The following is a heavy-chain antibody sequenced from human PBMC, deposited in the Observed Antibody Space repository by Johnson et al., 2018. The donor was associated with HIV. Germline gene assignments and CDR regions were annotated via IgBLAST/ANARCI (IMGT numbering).Heavy chain of an antibody. J-gene: IGHJ3*02. CDR3: ARVRDYNVWSGQQSRHAFDI. CDR1: GFTFSNAW. D-gene: IGHD3-3*01. CDR2: ISYDGSNK. V-gene: IGHV3-30-3*01. Sequence: QVQLVESGGGVVQPGKSLRLSCAASGFTFSNAWMSWVRQAPGKGLEWVAVISYDGSNKYYADSVKGRFTISRDNSKNTLYLQMNSLRAEDTAVYYCARVRDYNVWSGQQSRHAFDIWGQGTMVTVSS.